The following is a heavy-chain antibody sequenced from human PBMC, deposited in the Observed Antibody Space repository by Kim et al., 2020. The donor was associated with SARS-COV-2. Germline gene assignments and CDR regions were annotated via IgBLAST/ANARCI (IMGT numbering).Heavy chain of an antibody. V-gene: IGHV3-7*03. D-gene: IGHD3-10*01. CDR2: IKQDGSEK. CDR3: ASKYYGSGSRGMDV. J-gene: IGHJ6*02. CDR1: GFTFSSYW. Sequence: GGSLRLSCAASGFTFSSYWMSWVRQAPGKGLEWVANIKQDGSEKYYVDSVKGRFTISRDNAKNSLYLQMNSLRAEDTAVYYCASKYYGSGSRGMDVWGQGTTFTVSS.